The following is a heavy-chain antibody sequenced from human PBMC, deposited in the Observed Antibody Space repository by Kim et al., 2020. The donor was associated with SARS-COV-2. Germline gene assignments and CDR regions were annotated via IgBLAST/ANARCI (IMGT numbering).Heavy chain of an antibody. CDR1: GFTFSSYG. CDR3: ARGGVYYYDSSGYYIDAFDI. V-gene: IGHV3-33*01. D-gene: IGHD3-22*01. CDR2: IWYDGSNK. Sequence: GGSLRLSCAASGFTFSSYGMHWVRQAPGKGLEWVAVIWYDGSNKYYADSVKGRFTISRDNSKNTLYLQMNSLRAEDTAVYYCARGGVYYYDSSGYYIDAFDIWGQGTMVTVSS. J-gene: IGHJ3*02.